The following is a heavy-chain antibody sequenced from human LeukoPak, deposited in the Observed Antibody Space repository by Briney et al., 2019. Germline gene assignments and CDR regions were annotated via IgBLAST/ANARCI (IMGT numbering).Heavy chain of an antibody. V-gene: IGHV4-61*01. CDR2: ICYGGST. J-gene: IGHJ3*02. Sequence: SGTLTLTCAVSGGSFSSSNWWSWIRQPPGKGLEWFGYICYGGSTNHNDSLKSRVTISVHTSKNQFTLKLSSVTAADTAVYYCASIRSPVGRNAFDIWGQGTMVTVSS. D-gene: IGHD1-26*01. CDR3: ASIRSPVGRNAFDI. CDR1: GGSFSSSNW.